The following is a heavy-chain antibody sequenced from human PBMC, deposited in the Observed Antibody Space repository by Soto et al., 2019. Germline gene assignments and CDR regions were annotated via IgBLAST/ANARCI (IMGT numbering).Heavy chain of an antibody. J-gene: IGHJ6*02. CDR2: TYYRSKWYN. Sequence: SQTLSLTCAISGDSVSSNSAAWNWIRQSPSRGLEWLGRTYYRSKWYNDYAVSVKSRITINPDTSKNQFSLQLNSVTPEDTAVYYCARADRAALTAPYYYYGMDVWGQGTTVTVYS. CDR3: ARADRAALTAPYYYYGMDV. V-gene: IGHV6-1*01. D-gene: IGHD6-6*01. CDR1: GDSVSSNSAA.